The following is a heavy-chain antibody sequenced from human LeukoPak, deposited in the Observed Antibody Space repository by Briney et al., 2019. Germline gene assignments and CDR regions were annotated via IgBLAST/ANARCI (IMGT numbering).Heavy chain of an antibody. CDR1: GFTFSSYA. CDR3: AKAHYDFWTASSY. D-gene: IGHD3-3*01. Sequence: LGGSLRLSCAASGFTFSSYAMSWVRQAPGKGLEWVSAISGSGGSTYYADSVKGRFTISRDNSKNTLYLQMNSLRAEDTAVYYCAKAHYDFWTASSYWGQGTLVTVSS. J-gene: IGHJ4*02. CDR2: ISGSGGST. V-gene: IGHV3-23*01.